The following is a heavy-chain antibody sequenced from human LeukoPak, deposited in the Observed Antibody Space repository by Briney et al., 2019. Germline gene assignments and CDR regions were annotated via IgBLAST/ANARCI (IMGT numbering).Heavy chain of an antibody. J-gene: IGHJ4*02. CDR1: GGSVNNYY. CDR2: IYRGST. Sequence: SETLSLTCTVSGGSVNNYYWSWIRQPPGKGLDWIGYIYRGSTKYNPSLKSRVTISMDTSQDQISLKLISVTAADTAVYYCAGHAAISAAGTAPFDNWGQGTLVTVSS. CDR3: AGHAAISAAGTAPFDN. V-gene: IGHV4-59*08. D-gene: IGHD6-13*01.